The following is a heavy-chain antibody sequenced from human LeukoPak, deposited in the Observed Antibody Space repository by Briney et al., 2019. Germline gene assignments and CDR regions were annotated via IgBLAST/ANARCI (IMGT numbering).Heavy chain of an antibody. V-gene: IGHV3-48*04. J-gene: IGHJ3*02. D-gene: IGHD3-16*01. Sequence: PGGSLRLSCAASGFTFSSSSMNWVRQAPGKGLEWVAYISSGMYYADSVRGRFTISRDNAKNSLYLQMNSLRADDTAVYYCARRIWGADSQSHTFDIWGQGTMVTVSS. CDR3: ARRIWGADSQSHTFDI. CDR2: ISSGM. CDR1: GFTFSSSS.